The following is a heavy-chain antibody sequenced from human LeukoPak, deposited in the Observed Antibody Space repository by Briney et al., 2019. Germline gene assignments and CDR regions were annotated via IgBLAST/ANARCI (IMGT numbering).Heavy chain of an antibody. CDR3: ARAGSYYPGPFDY. CDR1: GGSISSGGYS. CDR2: IYHSGST. D-gene: IGHD1-26*01. Sequence: PSQTLSLTCAVSGGSISSGGYSGSWIRQPPGKGLEWIGYIYHSGSTYYNPSLKRRVTISVDRSKYQFFLKLSSVTAADTAVYYCARAGSYYPGPFDYWGQGTLVTVSS. J-gene: IGHJ4*02. V-gene: IGHV4-30-2*01.